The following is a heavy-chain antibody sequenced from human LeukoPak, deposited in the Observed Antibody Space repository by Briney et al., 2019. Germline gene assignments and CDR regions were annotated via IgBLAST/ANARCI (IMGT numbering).Heavy chain of an antibody. J-gene: IGHJ5*02. CDR3: ARDTKEDQLLLSSHNWFDP. CDR1: GYTLTELS. V-gene: IGHV1-24*01. CDR2: FDPEDGET. D-gene: IGHD2-2*01. Sequence: ASVKVSCKVSGYTLTELSMHWVRQAPGKGLEWMGGFDPEDGETIYAQKFQGRVTMTEDTSTDTAYMELSSLRSEDTAVYYCARDTKEDQLLLSSHNWFDPWGQGTLVTVSS.